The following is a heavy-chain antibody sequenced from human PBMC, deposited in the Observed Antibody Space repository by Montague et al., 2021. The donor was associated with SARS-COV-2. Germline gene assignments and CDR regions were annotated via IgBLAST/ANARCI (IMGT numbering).Heavy chain of an antibody. D-gene: IGHD1-20*01. V-gene: IGHV4-39*01. J-gene: IGHJ6*02. CDR1: GGSISSSSYY. CDR2: IYHSGST. CDR3: ARRVTGTTVHYYYYGIDV. Sequence: SETLSLTCTVSGGSISSSSYYWGWIRQPPGKGLEWIGSIYHSGSTYYNPSLKSRVTISVDTSKNQFSLKLSSVTAADTAVYYCARRVTGTTVHYYYYGIDVWGQGTTVTVSS.